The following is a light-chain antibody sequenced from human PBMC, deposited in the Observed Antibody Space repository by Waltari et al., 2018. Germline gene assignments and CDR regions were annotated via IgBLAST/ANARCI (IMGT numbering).Light chain of an antibody. V-gene: IGLV3-21*04. CDR3: QVWHPDIDPGV. Sequence: SYVLTQPPSVSVAPGETARITCGGDNIGSYSVHWYQPKPRQAPVLVIFYDSDRPSGIPARFSGSNSGNTATLTITSVEAEDEARYYCQVWHPDIDPGVFGTGTEVTVL. CDR2: YDS. CDR1: NIGSYS. J-gene: IGLJ1*01.